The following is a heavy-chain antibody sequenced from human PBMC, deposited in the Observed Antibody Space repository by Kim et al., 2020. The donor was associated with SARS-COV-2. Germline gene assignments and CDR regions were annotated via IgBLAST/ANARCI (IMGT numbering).Heavy chain of an antibody. CDR2: ISYDGSNK. Sequence: GGSLRLSCAASGFTFSSYGMHWVRQAPGKGLEWVAVISYDGSNKYYADSVKGRFTISRDNSKNTLYLQMNSLRAEDTAVYYCAKLAYCGGDCYPQGDYWGQGTLVTVSS. D-gene: IGHD2-21*02. CDR1: GFTFSSYG. V-gene: IGHV3-30*18. CDR3: AKLAYCGGDCYPQGDY. J-gene: IGHJ4*02.